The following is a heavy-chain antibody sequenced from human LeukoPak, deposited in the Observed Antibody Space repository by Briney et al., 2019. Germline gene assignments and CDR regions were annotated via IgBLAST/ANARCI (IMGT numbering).Heavy chain of an antibody. CDR2: IHTGGTT. CDR3: ATTAQYGSGKWFDP. D-gene: IGHD3-10*01. CDR1: GLDISYHY. V-gene: IGHV3-53*01. J-gene: IGHJ5*02. Sequence: GGSLRLSCVASGLDISYHYVGWVRQAPGKGLEWVSVIHTGGTTHYAESVKGRFTVSKDTSNNTVFLQMNSLRVEDTAVYYCATTAQYGSGKWFDPWGQGTLVTVSS.